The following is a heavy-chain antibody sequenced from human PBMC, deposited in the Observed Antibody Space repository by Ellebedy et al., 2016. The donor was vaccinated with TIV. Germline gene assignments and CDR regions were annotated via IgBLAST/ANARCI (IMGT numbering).Heavy chain of an antibody. D-gene: IGHD3-16*01. V-gene: IGHV3-23*01. CDR2: IRGRDGRP. CDR3: ARDDALDGGYLDS. J-gene: IGHJ4*02. CDR1: GFTFANYA. Sequence: GESLKISCAASGFTFANYAMTWVRQGPGKGVEWFSSIRGRDGRPTYTDSAKGRFTISRDNSKNTLFLQMNNLRVEDTAMYYCARDDALDGGYLDSWGQGTLVTVSS.